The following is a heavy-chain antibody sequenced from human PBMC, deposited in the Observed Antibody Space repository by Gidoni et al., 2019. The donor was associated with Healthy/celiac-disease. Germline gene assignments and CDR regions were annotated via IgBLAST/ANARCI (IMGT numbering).Heavy chain of an antibody. CDR1: GFTFSSYA. Sequence: QVQLVESGGGVVEPGRSLRLSCAASGFTFSSYAMHWVRQSPGKGLEWVAVISYDGSNKYYADSVEGRFTISRDNYKNTLYLQMNSLRAEDTAVYYCASGGYYDYIWGNLDYWGQGTLVTVSS. CDR3: ASGGYYDYIWGNLDY. V-gene: IGHV3-30-3*01. CDR2: ISYDGSNK. J-gene: IGHJ4*02. D-gene: IGHD3-16*01.